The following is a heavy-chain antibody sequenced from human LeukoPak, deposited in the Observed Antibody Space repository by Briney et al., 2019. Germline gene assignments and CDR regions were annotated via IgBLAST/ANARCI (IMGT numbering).Heavy chain of an antibody. V-gene: IGHV1-2*02. CDR2: INPNSGGT. D-gene: IGHD5-12*01. CDR3: ARRARGSGSWYFDL. Sequence: ASVKVSCKASGGTFSSYAISWVRQAPGQGLEWMGWINPNSGGTNCAQKFQGRVTMTRDTSISTAYMELSRLRSDDTAVYYCARRARGSGSWYFDLWGRGALVTVSS. J-gene: IGHJ2*01. CDR1: GGTFSSYA.